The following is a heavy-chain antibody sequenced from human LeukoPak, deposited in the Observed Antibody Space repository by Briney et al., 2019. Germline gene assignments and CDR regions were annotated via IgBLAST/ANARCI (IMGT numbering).Heavy chain of an antibody. J-gene: IGHJ4*02. V-gene: IGHV5-51*01. CDR3: VRRPMVRGVIITPYFDY. CDR2: IYPGDSDT. Sequence: GESLKISCKGSGSSFTSYWIGWVRQMPGKGLEWMGIIYPGDSDTRYSPSFQGQVTISADKSISTAYLQWSSLKASDTAMYYCVRRPMVRGVIITPYFDYWGQGTLVTVSS. CDR1: GSSFTSYW. D-gene: IGHD3-10*01.